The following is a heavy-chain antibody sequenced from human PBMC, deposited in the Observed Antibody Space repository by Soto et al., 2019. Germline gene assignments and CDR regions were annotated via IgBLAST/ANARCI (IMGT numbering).Heavy chain of an antibody. V-gene: IGHV1-69*13. CDR2: IIPIFGTA. CDR1: GGTFSSYA. D-gene: IGHD5-12*01. J-gene: IGHJ4*02. CDR3: ARSRDGYNPRPYYFDY. Sequence: SVKVSCKASGGTFSSYAISWVRQAPGQGLEWMGGIIPIFGTANYAQKFQGRVTITADESTSTAYMELSSLRSEDTAVYYCARSRDGYNPRPYYFDYWGQGTLVTVSS.